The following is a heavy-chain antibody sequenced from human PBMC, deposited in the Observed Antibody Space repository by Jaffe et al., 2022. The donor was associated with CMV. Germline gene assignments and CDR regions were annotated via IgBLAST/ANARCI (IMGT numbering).Heavy chain of an antibody. V-gene: IGHV6-1*01. CDR3: TRGVGATPSSYNMDV. Sequence: QVQLQQSGPGLVKASQTLSVTCAISGDSVSSKSSAWNWVRLSPSRGLEWLGRTFYRSKWHNEYAVSVKSRITINPDTSKNQFSLQLSAVTPEDTAVYYCTRGVGATPSSYNMDVWGKGTTVTVSS. J-gene: IGHJ6*03. D-gene: IGHD1-26*01. CDR1: GDSVSSKSSA. CDR2: TFYRSKWHN.